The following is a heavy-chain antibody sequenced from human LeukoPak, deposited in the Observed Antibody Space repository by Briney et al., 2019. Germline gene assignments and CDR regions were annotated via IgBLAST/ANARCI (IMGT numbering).Heavy chain of an antibody. CDR3: ARGKSAYYDFWGAPGFDP. J-gene: IGHJ5*02. CDR2: MNPNSGNT. CDR1: GYTFTSYD. Sequence: ASVKVSCKASGYTFTSYDINWVRQATGQGLEWMGWMNPNSGNTGYAQKFQGRVTMTRNTSISTAYMELSSLRSEDTAVYYCARGKSAYYDFWGAPGFDPWGQGTLVTVSS. D-gene: IGHD3-3*01. V-gene: IGHV1-8*01.